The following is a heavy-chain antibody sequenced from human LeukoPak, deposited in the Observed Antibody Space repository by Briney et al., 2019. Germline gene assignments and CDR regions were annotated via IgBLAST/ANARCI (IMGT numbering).Heavy chain of an antibody. D-gene: IGHD3-9*01. J-gene: IGHJ4*02. Sequence: ASVKVSCKASGYTFTSYYMHWVRQAPGQGLEWMGIINPSGVSTSYAQKFQGRVTMPRDTSTSTVYIELSSLRSEHTAVYSCARDHANFHLLLVSHYCGQGKLVTVSS. V-gene: IGHV1-46*01. CDR3: ARDHANFHLLLVSHY. CDR1: GYTFTSYY. CDR2: INPSGVST.